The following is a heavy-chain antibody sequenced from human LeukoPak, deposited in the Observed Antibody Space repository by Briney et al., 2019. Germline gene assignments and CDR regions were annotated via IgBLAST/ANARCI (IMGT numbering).Heavy chain of an antibody. CDR1: ASTFISYD. Sequence: ASVRVSCKASASTFISYDINWVRQATGQGLEWMGWMDPNTGNTGCAQKFQGRVTMTRNTSITIAYMELSSLTSEDTAVYYCTRATRGTSYYDFLGQGTLALVSS. D-gene: IGHD6-25*01. J-gene: IGHJ4*01. CDR3: TRATRGTSYYDF. CDR2: MDPNTGNT. V-gene: IGHV1-8*01.